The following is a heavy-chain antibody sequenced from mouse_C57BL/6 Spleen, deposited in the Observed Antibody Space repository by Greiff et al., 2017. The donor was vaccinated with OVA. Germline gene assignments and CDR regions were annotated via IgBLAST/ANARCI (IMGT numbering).Heavy chain of an antibody. J-gene: IGHJ3*01. CDR2: IDPSDSYT. D-gene: IGHD2-3*01. V-gene: IGHV1-69*01. CDR3: ERACDDNAWFAY. Sequence: VQLQQPGAELVMPGASVKLSCKASGYTFTSYWMHWVKQRPGQGLEWIGEIDPSDSYTNYNQKFKGKSTLTVDESSSTAYMQLSSLTSEDSAVYYCERACDDNAWFAYWGQGTLVTVSA. CDR1: GYTFTSYW.